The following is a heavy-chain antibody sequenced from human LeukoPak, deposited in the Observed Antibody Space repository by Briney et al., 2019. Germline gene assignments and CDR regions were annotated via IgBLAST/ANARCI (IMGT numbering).Heavy chain of an antibody. D-gene: IGHD1-1*01. J-gene: IGHJ6*03. Sequence: SETLSLTCAVFGGPFSGYDWSWVRQTPGKGLEGVGEINDSGRTNYNPSLKSRVTIRLGTSDNQFSLQLTSVTAADTAVYYCARGLYWTSAGMGICFMDVWGTGTTVAVSS. CDR2: INDSGRT. CDR3: ARGLYWTSAGMGICFMDV. CDR1: GGPFSGYD. V-gene: IGHV4-34*01.